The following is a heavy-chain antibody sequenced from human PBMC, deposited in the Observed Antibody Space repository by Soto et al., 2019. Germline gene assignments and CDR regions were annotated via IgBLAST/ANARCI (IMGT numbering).Heavy chain of an antibody. Sequence: PSETLSLTCTVSGDSMTKNYRSWSMTNYYYWSWIRQTPGKGLEWIGYVESSGRTEYKPSLASRVTLSLDSSQNQFSLTLRSVTTADRAPSFWARGVYGAYLDYWGQGIPVTVSS. CDR2: VESSGRT. V-gene: IGHV4-61*08. J-gene: IGHJ4*02. CDR3: ARGVYGAYLDY. D-gene: IGHD3-10*01. CDR1: GDSMTKNYRSWSMTNYYY.